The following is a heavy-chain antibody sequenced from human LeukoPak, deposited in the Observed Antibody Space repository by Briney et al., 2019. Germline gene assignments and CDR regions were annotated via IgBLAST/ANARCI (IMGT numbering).Heavy chain of an antibody. Sequence: SETLSLTCTVSGGSISSYYWSWVRQPPGKGLEWIGYIYSRGSTNFNPSLKSRATISVDTSKNQFSLKLSSVTAAGTAVYYCAGGPGDYAYWGQGTLVTVSS. CDR2: IYSRGST. D-gene: IGHD4-17*01. V-gene: IGHV4-59*01. CDR3: AGGPGDYAY. CDR1: GGSISSYY. J-gene: IGHJ4*02.